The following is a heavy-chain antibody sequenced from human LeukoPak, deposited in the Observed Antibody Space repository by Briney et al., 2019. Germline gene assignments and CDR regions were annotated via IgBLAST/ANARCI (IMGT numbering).Heavy chain of an antibody. Sequence: GSLRLSCAAPGFTFSSYGMSWVRQAPGKGLEWVSAISGSGGSTYYADSVKGRFTISRDNSKNTLYLQMNSLRAGDTAVYYCAKGSKLVVITRDHYMAVWGKGTTVTISS. J-gene: IGHJ6*03. CDR3: AKGSKLVVITRDHYMAV. CDR2: ISGSGGST. CDR1: GFTFSSYG. V-gene: IGHV3-23*01. D-gene: IGHD3-22*01.